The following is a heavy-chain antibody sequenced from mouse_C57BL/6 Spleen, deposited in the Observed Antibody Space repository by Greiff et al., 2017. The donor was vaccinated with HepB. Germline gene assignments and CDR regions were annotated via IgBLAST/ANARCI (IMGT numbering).Heavy chain of an antibody. J-gene: IGHJ1*03. Sequence: VQLQQPGAELVKPGASVKLSCKASGYTFTSYWMHWVKQRPGRGLEWIGRIDPNSGGTKYNEKFKSKATLTVDKPSSTAYMQLSSLTSEDSAVYYCARSPFITTVVDWYFDVWGTGTTVTVSS. D-gene: IGHD1-1*01. CDR1: GYTFTSYW. CDR2: IDPNSGGT. CDR3: ARSPFITTVVDWYFDV. V-gene: IGHV1-72*01.